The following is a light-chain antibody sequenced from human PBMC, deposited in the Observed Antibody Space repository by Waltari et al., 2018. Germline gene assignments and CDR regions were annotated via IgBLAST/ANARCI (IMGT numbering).Light chain of an antibody. CDR3: HVWHAHFDPGV. J-gene: IGLJ1*01. CDR2: YDS. V-gene: IGLV3-21*04. CDR1: NLGSYS. Sequence: SYVLTQPPSVLVAPGETASITCGGDNLGSYSGHWYQQKPGQAPLLIIFYDSDRPSGIPARFSGSNSGNTATLTITSVEAGDEARYYCHVWHAHFDPGVFGTGTEVTVL.